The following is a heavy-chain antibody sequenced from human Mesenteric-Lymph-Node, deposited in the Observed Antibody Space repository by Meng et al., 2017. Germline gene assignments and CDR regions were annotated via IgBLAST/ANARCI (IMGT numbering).Heavy chain of an antibody. J-gene: IGHJ6*02. Sequence: SVKVSCKASGGTFSSYAISWVRQAPGQGLEWMGGIIPIFGTANYAQKFQGRVTITTDESTSTAYMELSSLRSEDTAVYYCASRDIVATYYYYYRMDVWGQGTTVTVSS. CDR3: ASRDIVATYYYYYRMDV. CDR1: GGTFSSYA. D-gene: IGHD5-12*01. CDR2: IIPIFGTA. V-gene: IGHV1-69*05.